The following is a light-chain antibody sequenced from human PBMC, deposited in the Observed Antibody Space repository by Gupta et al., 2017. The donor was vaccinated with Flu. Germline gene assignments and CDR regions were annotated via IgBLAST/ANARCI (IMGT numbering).Light chain of an antibody. J-gene: IGLJ1*01. CDR2: QDK. Sequence: SPGQKGSLSWHGDQLGDKYVYWYQQRPGQSPVLGTFQDKKRPSGIPERFSGSNSGNKANLNISGAQAMEESYDFCQEWETTSVVFGPGTKVTVL. CDR3: QEWETTSVV. V-gene: IGLV3-1*01. CDR1: QLGDKY.